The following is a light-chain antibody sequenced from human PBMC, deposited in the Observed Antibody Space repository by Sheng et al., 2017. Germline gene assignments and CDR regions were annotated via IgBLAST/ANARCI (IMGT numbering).Light chain of an antibody. CDR1: KLGNKD. CDR3: QVWDSGAAL. CDR2: QDF. Sequence: SYDLTQPPSVSVSPGQTASITCSGDKLGNKDVCWYQQKPGQSPVLVIYQDFRRPSGIPERFSGSNSGNTATLTISGTQAMDEADYYCQVWDSGAALFGGGTKLTVL. J-gene: IGLJ3*02. V-gene: IGLV3-1*01.